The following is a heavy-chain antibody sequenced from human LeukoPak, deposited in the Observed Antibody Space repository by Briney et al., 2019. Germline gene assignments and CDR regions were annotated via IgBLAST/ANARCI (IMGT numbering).Heavy chain of an antibody. CDR2: MSTSADRI. D-gene: IGHD3-10*01. Sequence: GGSLRLSCAASGFTLSSYAMTWVRQAPGEGLEWVSLMSTSADRIYYADSVKGRVTISRDNSTNTLYLQMNSLRDEDTAVYYCAKVPSRGLGVTAPLRYWGQGALVTVSS. V-gene: IGHV3-23*01. CDR3: AKVPSRGLGVTAPLRY. CDR1: GFTLSSYA. J-gene: IGHJ4*02.